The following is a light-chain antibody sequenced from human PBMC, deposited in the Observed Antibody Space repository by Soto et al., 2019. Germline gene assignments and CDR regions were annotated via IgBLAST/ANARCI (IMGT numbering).Light chain of an antibody. CDR3: QPFGRSPRT. CDR1: QSVSSSY. Sequence: ESVVTQSPGTLSLSPGERATLSCRASQSVSSSYLAWYQQKPGQAPRLLIYGASSRATGIPDRFSGSGSGTDFTLTISRLEPEDFAVYDFQPFGRSPRTFAQGPRVDIK. CDR2: GAS. V-gene: IGKV3-20*01. J-gene: IGKJ1*01.